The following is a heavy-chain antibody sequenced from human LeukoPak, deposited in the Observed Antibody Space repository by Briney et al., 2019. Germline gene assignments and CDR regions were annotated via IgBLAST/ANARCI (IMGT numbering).Heavy chain of an antibody. D-gene: IGHD1-26*01. Sequence: PGGSLRLSCASSGFTFNNYAMTWVRQAPGKGLEWVSSITASGGSTYCADSVKGRFTISRDNSKNTLYVQMNSLRAEDTAVYSCAKGLQWELPFDYWGQGTLVTVSS. CDR3: AKGLQWELPFDY. V-gene: IGHV3-23*01. CDR1: GFTFNNYA. J-gene: IGHJ4*02. CDR2: ITASGGST.